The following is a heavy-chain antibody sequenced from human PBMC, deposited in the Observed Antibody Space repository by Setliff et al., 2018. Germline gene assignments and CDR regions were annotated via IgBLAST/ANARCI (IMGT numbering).Heavy chain of an antibody. CDR3: AAGLWFGELLYWANLDY. V-gene: IGHV1-24*01. J-gene: IGHJ4*02. CDR2: FDPEDGET. CDR1: GYTFTSYY. Sequence: ASVKVSCKASGYTFTSYYMHWVRQAPGQGLEWMGGFDPEDGETIYAQKFQGRVTMTEDTSTDTAYMELSSLRSEDTAVYYCAAGLWFGELLYWANLDYWGQGTLVTVSS. D-gene: IGHD3-10*01.